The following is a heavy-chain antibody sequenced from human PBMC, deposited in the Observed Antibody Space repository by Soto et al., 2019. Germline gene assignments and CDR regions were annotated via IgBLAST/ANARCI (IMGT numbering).Heavy chain of an antibody. V-gene: IGHV5-51*01. J-gene: IGHJ6*02. Sequence: PGESLKISCQGSGYSFNNYWIGWVRQMPGKGLEWMGIIYPDDSDTRYSPSFQGQVTISADKSISAVYLQWSSLRTSDTATYYCARPLTSGGPMKYYHDMDIWGPGTTVTVSS. CDR3: ARPLTSGGPMKYYHDMDI. D-gene: IGHD3-9*01. CDR2: IYPDDSDT. CDR1: GYSFNNYW.